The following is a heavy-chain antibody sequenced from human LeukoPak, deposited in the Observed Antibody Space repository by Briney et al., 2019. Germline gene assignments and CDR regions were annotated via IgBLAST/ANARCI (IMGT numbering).Heavy chain of an antibody. CDR1: GGSISSYY. Sequence: KSSETLSLTCTVSGGSISSYYWSWIRQPPGKGLEWIGYIYYSGSTNYNPSLKSRVTISVDTSKNQFSLKLSSVTAADTAVYYCARECHYYDSSGFQDYFDYWGRGTLVTVSS. CDR3: ARECHYYDSSGFQDYFDY. CDR2: IYYSGST. V-gene: IGHV4-59*01. J-gene: IGHJ4*02. D-gene: IGHD3-22*01.